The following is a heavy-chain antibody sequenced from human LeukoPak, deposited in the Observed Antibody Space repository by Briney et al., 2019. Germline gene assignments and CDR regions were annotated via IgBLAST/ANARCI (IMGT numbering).Heavy chain of an antibody. CDR2: ISDSGNT. CDR1: GFTLSSYA. CDR3: AKAPVTTCRGAYCYPFDY. J-gene: IGHJ4*02. Sequence: GGSLRLSCAASGFTLSSYAMSWVRQAPGKGLEWVSAISDSGNTYHADSVKGRFTISRDSPKNTLFLQMNRLRPEDAAVYYCAKAPVTTCRGAYCYPFDYWGQGTLVTVSS. D-gene: IGHD2-21*01. V-gene: IGHV3-23*01.